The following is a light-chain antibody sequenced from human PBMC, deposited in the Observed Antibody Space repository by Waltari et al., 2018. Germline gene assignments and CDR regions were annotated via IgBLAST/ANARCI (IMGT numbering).Light chain of an antibody. CDR1: SSDVDNYNY. V-gene: IGLV2-14*01. CDR3: SSYTSSSTYV. CDR2: EVS. Sequence: QSALTQPASVSGSPGQSITIPCTATSSDVDNYNYVPWYQHPPGQAPKPMIYEVSNRPSGVSNRFSGSKSGNTASLTISGLQAEDEADYYCSSYTSSSTYVFGTGTKVTVL. J-gene: IGLJ1*01.